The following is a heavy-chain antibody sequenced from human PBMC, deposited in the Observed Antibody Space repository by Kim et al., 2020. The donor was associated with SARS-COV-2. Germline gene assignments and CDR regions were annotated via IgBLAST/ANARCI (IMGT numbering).Heavy chain of an antibody. V-gene: IGHV3-23*01. Sequence: GGSLRLSCAASGFSFSTFAMTWVRQAPGKGLEWVSAIGGNGRSTYYADSVKGRFSISRDNSENTLYLQMNDLRADDTAMYYCANEVGASGHAWGQGSQVT. CDR3: ANEVGASGHA. CDR2: IGGNGRST. CDR1: GFSFSTFA. J-gene: IGHJ4*02. D-gene: IGHD1-26*01.